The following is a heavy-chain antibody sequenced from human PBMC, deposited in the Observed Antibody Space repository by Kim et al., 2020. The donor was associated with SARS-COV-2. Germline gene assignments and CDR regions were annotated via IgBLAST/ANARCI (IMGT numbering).Heavy chain of an antibody. CDR1: GGTFSSYA. Sequence: SVKVSCKASGGTFSSYAISWVRQAPGQGLEWMGGIIPIFGTANYAQKFQGRVTITADESTSTAYMELSSLRSEDTAVYYCARGGPLQQLTPYITKNYYYYGMDVWGQGTTVTVSS. J-gene: IGHJ6*02. CDR2: IIPIFGTA. V-gene: IGHV1-69*13. D-gene: IGHD6-13*01. CDR3: ARGGPLQQLTPYITKNYYYYGMDV.